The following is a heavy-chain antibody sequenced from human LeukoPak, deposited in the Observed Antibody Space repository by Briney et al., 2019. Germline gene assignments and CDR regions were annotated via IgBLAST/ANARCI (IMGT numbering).Heavy chain of an antibody. CDR1: GGTFSSYA. V-gene: IGHV1-69*05. CDR2: IIPIFGTA. CDR3: ARDHAYYYGSGSCYNLWWFDP. J-gene: IGHJ5*02. Sequence: SVKVSCKASGGTFSSYAISWVRQAPGRGLEWMGGIIPIFGTANYAQKFQGRVTITTDESTSTAYMELSSLRSEDTAVYYCARDHAYYYGSGSCYNLWWFDPWGQGTLVTVSS. D-gene: IGHD3-10*01.